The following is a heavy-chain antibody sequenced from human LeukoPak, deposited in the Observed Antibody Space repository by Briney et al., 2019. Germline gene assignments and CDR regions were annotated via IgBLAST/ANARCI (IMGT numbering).Heavy chain of an antibody. CDR2: ISGSGGST. CDR1: GFTFSSYA. Sequence: GGSLRLSCAASGFTFSSYAMSWVRQAPGKGLEWVSAISGSGGSTYYADSVKGRFTISRDNSKNTLYLQMNSLRAEDTAVYYCAKSRCQTVTTNYFDYWGQGTLVTVSS. V-gene: IGHV3-23*01. J-gene: IGHJ4*02. CDR3: AKSRCQTVTTNYFDY. D-gene: IGHD4-17*01.